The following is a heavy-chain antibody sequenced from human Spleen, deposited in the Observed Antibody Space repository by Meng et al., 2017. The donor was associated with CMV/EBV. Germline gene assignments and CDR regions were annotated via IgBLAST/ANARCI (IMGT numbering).Heavy chain of an antibody. V-gene: IGHV3-11*06. D-gene: IGHD6-13*01. J-gene: IGHJ4*02. Sequence: QVQLVWSGGDVVKPGGSLKLSCAASGFTFTDYYMSWIRQAPGKGLEWVSYISSSSSYTNYADSVKGRFTISRDNAKNSLYLQMNSLRAEDTAVYYCARVRGPGSSWYLTYWGQGTLVTVSS. CDR1: GFTFTDYY. CDR2: ISSSSSYT. CDR3: ARVRGPGSSWYLTY.